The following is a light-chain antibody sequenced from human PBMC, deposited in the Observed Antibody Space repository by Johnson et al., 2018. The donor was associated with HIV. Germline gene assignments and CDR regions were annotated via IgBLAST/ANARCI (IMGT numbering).Light chain of an antibody. CDR2: ENK. CDR1: SSNIGKNY. Sequence: QSVLTQPPSVSAAPGQMVSISCSGSSSNIGKNYVSWYQQFPGTAPKLLIHENKKRPSGIPARFSGSKSRTSAPLGIHGLQTGDEADYYCGTWDSSLRSGFFGTGTKVTVL. J-gene: IGLJ1*01. V-gene: IGLV1-51*02. CDR3: GTWDSSLRSGF.